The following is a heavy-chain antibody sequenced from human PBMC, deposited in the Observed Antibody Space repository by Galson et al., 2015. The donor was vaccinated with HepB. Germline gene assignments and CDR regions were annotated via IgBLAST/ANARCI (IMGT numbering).Heavy chain of an antibody. D-gene: IGHD3-10*01. V-gene: IGHV3-30*18. CDR1: GFTFRSYG. CDR2: TSYDGTNK. CDR3: AKDRGAYYYDGMDV. Sequence: SCKASGFTFRSYGTHWVRQAPGRGLEWVAMTSYDGTNKYHADSVKGRFTISRDNSNNTLYLQMNSLRSEDTGVYYCAKDRGAYYYDGMDVWGLGTTVTVSS. J-gene: IGHJ6*02.